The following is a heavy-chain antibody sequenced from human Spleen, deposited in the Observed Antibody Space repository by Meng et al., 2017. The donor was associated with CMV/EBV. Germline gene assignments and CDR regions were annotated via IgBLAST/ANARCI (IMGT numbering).Heavy chain of an antibody. V-gene: IGHV3-23*01. CDR1: AFTFSNYG. J-gene: IGHJ6*02. D-gene: IGHD2-2*01. Sequence: GGSLRLSCAASAFTFSNYGMSWVRQVPGKGLEWVSAISGSGDSTYYADSVKGRFTISRDNSKSTLYLQMNSLRAEDTALYYCAKERAAVVPAAVKGMDVWGQGTTVTVSS. CDR2: ISGSGDST. CDR3: AKERAAVVPAAVKGMDV.